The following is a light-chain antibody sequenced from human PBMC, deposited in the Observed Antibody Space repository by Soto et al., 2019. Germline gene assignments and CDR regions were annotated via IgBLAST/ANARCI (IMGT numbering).Light chain of an antibody. CDR3: SSYTSSSTVVYV. CDR2: EVG. Sequence: QSALTQPASVSGSPGQSITISCTGTSSDVGGYNYVSWYQQHPGKAPTLMIYEVGNRPSGVSNRFSGSKSGNTASLTISGLQAEDEADYYCSSYTSSSTVVYVFGTGTKLTVL. V-gene: IGLV2-14*01. CDR1: SSDVGGYNY. J-gene: IGLJ1*01.